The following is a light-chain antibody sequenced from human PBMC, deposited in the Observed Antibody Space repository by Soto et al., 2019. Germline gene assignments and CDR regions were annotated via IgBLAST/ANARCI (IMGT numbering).Light chain of an antibody. CDR1: QGISSH. J-gene: IGKJ2*01. CDR3: QQSYSTPYT. CDR2: AAS. V-gene: IGKV1-9*01. Sequence: DIQLTQSPSFLSASVGDRVTITCRASQGISSHLAWYQQKPGKAPKLLIYAASTLQSGVPSRFSGSGSGTEFTLTISSLQPEDFATYYCQQSYSTPYTFGQGTKLEIK.